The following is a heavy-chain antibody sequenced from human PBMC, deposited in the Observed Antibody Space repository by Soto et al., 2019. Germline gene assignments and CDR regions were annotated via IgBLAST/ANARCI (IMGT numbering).Heavy chain of an antibody. D-gene: IGHD6-13*01. CDR1: GYTFTSYG. Sequence: QVQLVQSGAEVKKPGASVKVSCKASGYTFTSYGISWVRQAPGQGLEWMGWISAYNGNTNYAQKLQGRVTMATDTSTSTAYMELRSLRSDDTAVYYCARAYSSSWYSRSYYYYGMDVWGQGTTVTVSS. CDR3: ARAYSSSWYSRSYYYYGMDV. CDR2: ISAYNGNT. V-gene: IGHV1-18*01. J-gene: IGHJ6*02.